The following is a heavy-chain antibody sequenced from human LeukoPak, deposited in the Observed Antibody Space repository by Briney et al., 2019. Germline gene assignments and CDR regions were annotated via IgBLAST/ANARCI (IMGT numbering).Heavy chain of an antibody. CDR2: ISGSGGST. CDR3: AKDRTYSYGSDY. CDR1: GFTFSSYS. D-gene: IGHD5-18*01. Sequence: GGSLRLSCAASGFTFSSYSMNWVRQASGKGLEWVSAISGSGGSTYYADSVKGRFTISRDNSKNTLYLQMNSLRAEDTAVYYCAKDRTYSYGSDYWGQGTLVTVSS. V-gene: IGHV3-23*01. J-gene: IGHJ4*02.